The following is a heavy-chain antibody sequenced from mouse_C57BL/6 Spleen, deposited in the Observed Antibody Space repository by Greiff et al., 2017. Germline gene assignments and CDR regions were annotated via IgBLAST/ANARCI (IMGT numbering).Heavy chain of an antibody. D-gene: IGHD1-1*01. CDR1: GFTFSNYW. Sequence: DVMLVESGGGLVQPGGSMKLSCVASGFTFSNYWMNWVRQSPEKGLEWVAQIRLKSDNYATHYAESVKGRFTISRDDSKSSVYLQMNNLRAEDTGIYYCTALYYYGPYFDYWGQGTTLTVSS. V-gene: IGHV6-3*01. J-gene: IGHJ2*01. CDR3: TALYYYGPYFDY. CDR2: IRLKSDNYAT.